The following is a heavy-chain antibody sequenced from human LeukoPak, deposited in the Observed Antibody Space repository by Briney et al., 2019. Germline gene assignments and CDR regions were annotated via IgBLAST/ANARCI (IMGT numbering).Heavy chain of an antibody. CDR2: IYSGGST. CDR3: ARDQAGFGGYPDAFDI. V-gene: IGHV3-53*01. J-gene: IGHJ3*02. Sequence: PGGSLRLSCAASGFTVSSNYTSWVRQAPGKGLEWVSVIYSGGSTYYADSVKGRFTISRDSSKNTLYLQMNSLRAEDTAVYYCARDQAGFGGYPDAFDIWGQGTMVTVSS. CDR1: GFTVSSNY. D-gene: IGHD5-12*01.